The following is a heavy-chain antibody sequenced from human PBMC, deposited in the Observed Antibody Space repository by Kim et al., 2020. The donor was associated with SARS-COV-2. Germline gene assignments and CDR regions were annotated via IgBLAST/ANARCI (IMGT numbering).Heavy chain of an antibody. Sequence: YAQKFQGRVTITADESTSTAYMELSSLRSEDTAVYYCARGGGYDYAPFDYWGQGTLVTVSS. D-gene: IGHD5-12*01. J-gene: IGHJ4*02. V-gene: IGHV1-69*01. CDR3: ARGGGYDYAPFDY.